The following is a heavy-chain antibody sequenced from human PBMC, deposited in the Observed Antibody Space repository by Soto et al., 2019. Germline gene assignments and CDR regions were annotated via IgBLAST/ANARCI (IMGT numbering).Heavy chain of an antibody. CDR1: GGSISSGGYY. D-gene: IGHD1-26*01. CDR3: ARRSRSGSYFDY. V-gene: IGHV4-31*03. J-gene: IGHJ4*02. CDR2: IYYSGST. Sequence: QVQLQESGPGLVKPSQTLSLTCTFSGGSISSGGYYWNWIRQHPGKGLEWIGYIYYSGSTYYNPSLKSRVTISVDTPKNQFSLKLSSVTAADTAVYYCARRSRSGSYFDYWGQGTLVTVSS.